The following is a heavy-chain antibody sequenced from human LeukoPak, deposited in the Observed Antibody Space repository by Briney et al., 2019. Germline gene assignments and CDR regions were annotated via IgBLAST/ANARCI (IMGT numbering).Heavy chain of an antibody. J-gene: IGHJ3*02. CDR3: ARWQSFDWLLDDAFDI. V-gene: IGHV1-8*01. D-gene: IGHD3-9*01. CDR2: MNPNSGNT. Sequence: ASVKVSCKASGYTFTSYDINWVRQATGQGLEWMGWMNPNSGNTGYAQKFQGRVTMTRNTSISTAYMELSSLRSEDTAVYYCARWQSFDWLLDDAFDIWGQGTLVTVSS. CDR1: GYTFTSYD.